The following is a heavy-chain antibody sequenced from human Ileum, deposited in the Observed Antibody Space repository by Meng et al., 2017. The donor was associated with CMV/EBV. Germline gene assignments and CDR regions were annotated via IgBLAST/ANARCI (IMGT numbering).Heavy chain of an antibody. Sequence: QVQLVQSGTEVNKPGSSVKVSCKSSGGVFNNYALNWVRQAPGQGLEWMGGIIAVLKTPTYAQKFRGRLTITADESTGTTYMDLTSLTSGDTAVYYCARGFSNGYLPFDYWGQGTLVTVSS. CDR3: ARGFSNGYLPFDY. CDR1: GGVFNNYA. D-gene: IGHD3-22*01. CDR2: IIAVLKTP. J-gene: IGHJ4*02. V-gene: IGHV1-69*01.